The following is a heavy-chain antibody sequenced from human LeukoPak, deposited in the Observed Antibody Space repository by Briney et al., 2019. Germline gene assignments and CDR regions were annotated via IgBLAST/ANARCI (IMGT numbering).Heavy chain of an antibody. Sequence: SETLSLTCAVYGGSFSGYYWGWIRQPPGKGLEWIGEINRGGDTNYNPFLKSRATISIDTSRNYFSLKLSSVTAADTAVYYCARGRGTGSYFHDWGRGTLVTVSS. D-gene: IGHD3/OR15-3a*01. V-gene: IGHV4-34*01. CDR3: ARGRGTGSYFHD. CDR1: GGSFSGYY. CDR2: INRGGDT. J-gene: IGHJ4*03.